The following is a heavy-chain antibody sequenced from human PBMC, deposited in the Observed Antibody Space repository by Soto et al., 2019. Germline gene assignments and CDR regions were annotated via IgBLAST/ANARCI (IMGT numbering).Heavy chain of an antibody. D-gene: IGHD7-27*01. CDR3: ARGWGIDTSDWFDP. Sequence: SETLSLTCAVYGGSFSGYYWSWIRQPPGKGLEWIGEINHSGSTNYNPSLKSRVTISVDTSKNQFSLKLSSVTAADTAVYYCARGWGIDTSDWFDPWRQGTLVTVSS. CDR2: INHSGST. V-gene: IGHV4-34*01. CDR1: GGSFSGYY. J-gene: IGHJ5*02.